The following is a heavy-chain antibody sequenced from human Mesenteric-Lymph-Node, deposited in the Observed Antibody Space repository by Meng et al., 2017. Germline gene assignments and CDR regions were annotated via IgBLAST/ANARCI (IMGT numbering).Heavy chain of an antibody. Sequence: GESLKISCAASGFTFSSYEMNWVRQAPGKALEWVAGISDSGGSTYYADSVKGRFTISRDNSKNTLYLQMNSLRAEDTAVYYCAKGLAAARYYYYYGMDVWGQGTTVTVSS. J-gene: IGHJ6*02. CDR1: GFTFSSYE. D-gene: IGHD6-13*01. V-gene: IGHV3-23*01. CDR2: ISDSGGST. CDR3: AKGLAAARYYYYYGMDV.